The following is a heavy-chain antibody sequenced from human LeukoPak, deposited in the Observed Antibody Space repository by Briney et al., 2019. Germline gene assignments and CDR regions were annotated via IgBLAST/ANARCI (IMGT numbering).Heavy chain of an antibody. V-gene: IGHV3-30*18. J-gene: IGHJ4*02. CDR1: GFTFSSYG. CDR3: AKEGEYFDWLFPDY. Sequence: PGGSLRLSCAASGFTFSSYGMHWVRQAPGKGLEWVAVISYDGSNKYYADSVKGRFTISRDNSKNTLYLQMNSLRAEDTAVYYCAKEGEYFDWLFPDYWGQGTLVTVSS. CDR2: ISYDGSNK. D-gene: IGHD3-9*01.